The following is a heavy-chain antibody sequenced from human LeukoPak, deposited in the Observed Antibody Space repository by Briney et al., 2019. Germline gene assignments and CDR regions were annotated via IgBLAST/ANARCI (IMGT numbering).Heavy chain of an antibody. V-gene: IGHV4-34*01. D-gene: IGHD3-22*01. CDR3: ARTDYYDSSGYRGPFGY. Sequence: SETLSLTCAVYGGSFSGYYWSWIRQPPGKGLEWIGEINHSGSTNYNPSLKSRVTISVDTSKNQFSLKLSSVTAADTAVYYCARTDYYDSSGYRGPFGYWGQGTLVTVSS. CDR1: GGSFSGYY. J-gene: IGHJ4*02. CDR2: INHSGST.